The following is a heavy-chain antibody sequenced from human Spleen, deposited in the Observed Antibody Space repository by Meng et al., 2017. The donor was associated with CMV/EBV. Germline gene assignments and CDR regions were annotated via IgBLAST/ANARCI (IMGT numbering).Heavy chain of an antibody. Sequence: EVQLVESGGGVVQPGGSLRLACASSGFTFSSYWMHWVRQAPGKGLVWVSRINSDGSSTSYADSVKGRFTISRDNAKNTLYLQMNSLRAEDTAVYYCARGPERYSSSWYPLGYWGQGTLVTVSS. CDR3: ARGPERYSSSWYPLGY. J-gene: IGHJ4*02. V-gene: IGHV3-74*01. CDR1: GFTFSSYW. CDR2: INSDGSST. D-gene: IGHD6-13*01.